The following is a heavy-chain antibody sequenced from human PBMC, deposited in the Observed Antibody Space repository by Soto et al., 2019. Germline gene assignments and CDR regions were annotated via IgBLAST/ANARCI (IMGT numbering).Heavy chain of an antibody. CDR1: GFTFSSYA. V-gene: IGHV3-30-3*01. CDR2: ISYDGSNK. CDR3: ARGFADSYYYGMDV. J-gene: IGHJ6*02. D-gene: IGHD3-3*01. Sequence: QVQLVESGGGVVQPGRSLRLSCAASGFTFSSYAMHWVRQAPGKGLEWVAVISYDGSNKYYADSVKGRFTISRDNSKNTLYLQMNSLRAEDTAVYYCARGFADSYYYGMDVWGQGTTVTVSS.